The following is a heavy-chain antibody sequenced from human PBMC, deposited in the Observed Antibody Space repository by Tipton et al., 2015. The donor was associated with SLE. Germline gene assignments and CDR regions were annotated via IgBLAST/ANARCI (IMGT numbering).Heavy chain of an antibody. Sequence: TLPLTCTVSGGSISSTAYYWGWIRQPPGKGLEWIGSVYYSGSTYYNPSLKSRVIISEDTSKNQFSLKLTSVTAADTAVYYCAREVLITTVSPSRFDFWGQGTLVTVSS. J-gene: IGHJ4*02. CDR2: VYYSGST. CDR1: GGSISSTAYY. V-gene: IGHV4-39*07. CDR3: AREVLITTVSPSRFDF. D-gene: IGHD4-17*01.